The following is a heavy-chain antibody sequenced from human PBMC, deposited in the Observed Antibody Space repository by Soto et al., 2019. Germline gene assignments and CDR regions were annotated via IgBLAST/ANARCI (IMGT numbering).Heavy chain of an antibody. CDR3: ARDDLLSYDILTDYYYYYYMDV. V-gene: IGHV3-11*01. D-gene: IGHD3-9*01. J-gene: IGHJ6*03. CDR2: VSSSGSTI. CDR1: GFTFSDYY. Sequence: PGGSLRLSCAASGFTFSDYYMSWIRQAPGKGLEWVSYVSSSGSTIYYADSVKGRFTISRDNAKNSLYLQMNSLRAEDTAVYYCARDDLLSYDILTDYYYYYYMDVWGKGTTVTVSS.